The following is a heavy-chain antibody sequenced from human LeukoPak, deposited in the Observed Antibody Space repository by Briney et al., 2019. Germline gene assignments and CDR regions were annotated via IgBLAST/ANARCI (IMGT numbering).Heavy chain of an antibody. D-gene: IGHD3-22*01. CDR2: INHSGST. Sequence: ASETLSLTCAVYGGSFCGIYWSWHRPPPGKGREWIGEINHSGSTNYNPSLKSRVTISVDTSKNQFSLKLSSVTAADTAVYYCARFDYCDSSGPNWFDPWGQGTLVTVSS. J-gene: IGHJ5*02. CDR3: ARFDYCDSSGPNWFDP. V-gene: IGHV4-34*01. CDR1: GGSFCGIY.